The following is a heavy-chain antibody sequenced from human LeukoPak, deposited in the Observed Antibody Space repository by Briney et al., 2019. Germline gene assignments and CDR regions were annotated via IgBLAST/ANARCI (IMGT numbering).Heavy chain of an antibody. V-gene: IGHV4-59*01. Sequence: SETLSLTCTVSGGSISSYYWSWIRQPPGKRLEWIRHIYYSGSANYNPSLKSRVTISVDTSKNQFSLKLSSVTAADTAVYYCASRSSIWSGYQDTLYYFDSWGQGTLVTVSS. J-gene: IGHJ4*02. CDR2: IYYSGSA. CDR3: ASRSSIWSGYQDTLYYFDS. CDR1: GGSISSYY. D-gene: IGHD3-3*01.